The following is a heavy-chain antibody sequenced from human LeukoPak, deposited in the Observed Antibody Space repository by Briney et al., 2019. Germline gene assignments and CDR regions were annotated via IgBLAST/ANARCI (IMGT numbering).Heavy chain of an antibody. CDR3: ANPFYYDSTGYYYSHTFDV. D-gene: IGHD3-22*01. CDR1: GFTFSSYG. Sequence: PGGSLRLSCAASGFTFSSYGMHWVCQAPGKGLEWVAFIRYDGSNKYYADSVKGRFTISRDNSKNTLYLQMNSLRAEDTAVYYCANPFYYDSTGYYYSHTFDVWGQGTMVTVSS. J-gene: IGHJ3*01. V-gene: IGHV3-30*02. CDR2: IRYDGSNK.